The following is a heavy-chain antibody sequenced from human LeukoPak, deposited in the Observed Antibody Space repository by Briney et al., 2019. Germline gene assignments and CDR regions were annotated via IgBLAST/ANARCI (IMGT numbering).Heavy chain of an antibody. J-gene: IGHJ4*02. CDR3: AKATYSGNYYPLDY. V-gene: IGHV3-9*01. CDR1: GFTFDDYA. Sequence: GRSLRLSCVGSGFTFDDYAMHWDRQAPGKGLEWVSGISWNSASIDYADSVKGRFTISRDDAKNSLYLQMNSLRPEDTAFYYCAKATYSGNYYPLDYWGQGTLVTVSS. D-gene: IGHD1-26*01. CDR2: ISWNSASI.